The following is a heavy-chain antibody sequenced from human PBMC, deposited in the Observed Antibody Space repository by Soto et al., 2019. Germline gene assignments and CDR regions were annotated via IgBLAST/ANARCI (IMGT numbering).Heavy chain of an antibody. V-gene: IGHV1-69*06. J-gene: IGHJ6*04. CDR2: IIPIFGTA. Sequence: VASVKVSCKASRGTFSSYAISWVRQAPGEGLEWMGGIIPIFGTANYAQKLQGRVTITAAKSTRTAYMELSSLRSEDTPVYHCARDVVDAHYYYSMESWGKGTTVIVSA. D-gene: IGHD2-2*01. CDR3: ARDVVDAHYYYSMES. CDR1: RGTFSSYA.